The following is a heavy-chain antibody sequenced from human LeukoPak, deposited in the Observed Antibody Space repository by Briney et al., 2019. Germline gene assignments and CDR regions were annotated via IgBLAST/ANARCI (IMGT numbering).Heavy chain of an antibody. CDR3: ARRTNPNEYYYDSSGAYGMDV. Sequence: SETLSLTCTVSGGSISSYYWSWIRQPPGKGLEWIGYIYYSGSTNYNPSLKSRVTISVDTSKNQFSLKLSSVTAADTAVYYCARRTNPNEYYYDSSGAYGMDVWGQGTTVTVS. CDR2: IYYSGST. D-gene: IGHD3-22*01. CDR1: GGSISSYY. J-gene: IGHJ6*02. V-gene: IGHV4-59*08.